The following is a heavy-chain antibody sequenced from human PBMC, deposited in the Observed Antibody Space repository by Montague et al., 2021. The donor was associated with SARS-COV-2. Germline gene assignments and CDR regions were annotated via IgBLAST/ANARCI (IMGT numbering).Heavy chain of an antibody. V-gene: IGHV4-31*03. J-gene: IGHJ4*02. CDR1: GTSIRSGGYY. CDR2: IFHTGRA. D-gene: IGHD2/OR15-2a*01. Sequence: TLSLTCTVSGTSIRSGGYYWTRIRQHPGKGLEWIGYIFHTGRAXYNPSLETRVNISVDTSNNLFSLRLSSVTAADTAMYFCARVRLFYYLDYWGQGTLVTVSS. CDR3: ARVRLFYYLDY.